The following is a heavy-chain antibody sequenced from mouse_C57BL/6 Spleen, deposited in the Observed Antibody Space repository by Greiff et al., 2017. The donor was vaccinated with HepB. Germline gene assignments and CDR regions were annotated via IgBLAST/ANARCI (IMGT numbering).Heavy chain of an antibody. CDR1: GFNIKDYY. CDR2: IDPEDGDT. J-gene: IGHJ4*01. D-gene: IGHD1-1*01. V-gene: IGHV14-1*01. Sequence: VQLQQSGAELVRPGASVKLSCTASGFNIKDYYMHWVKQRPEQGLEWIGRIDPEDGDTEYAPKFQGKATMTADTSSTTAYLQLSSLTSEDTAVYYCTRHYYGSHYAMDYWGQGTSVTVSS. CDR3: TRHYYGSHYAMDY.